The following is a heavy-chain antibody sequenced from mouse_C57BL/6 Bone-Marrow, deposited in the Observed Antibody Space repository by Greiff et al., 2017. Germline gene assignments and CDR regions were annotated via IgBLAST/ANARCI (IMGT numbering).Heavy chain of an antibody. CDR2: IYPGDGDT. Sequence: QVQLQQSGPELVKPGASVKISCKASGYAFSSSWMNWVKQRPGKGLEWIGRIYPGDGDTNYNGKFKGKATLTADKSSSTAYMQLSSLTSEDSAVSFCARPGLYYGNYGLAWLSYWGQGALVTVSA. CDR3: ARPGLYYGNYGLAWLSY. D-gene: IGHD2-1*01. CDR1: GYAFSSSW. V-gene: IGHV1-82*01. J-gene: IGHJ3*01.